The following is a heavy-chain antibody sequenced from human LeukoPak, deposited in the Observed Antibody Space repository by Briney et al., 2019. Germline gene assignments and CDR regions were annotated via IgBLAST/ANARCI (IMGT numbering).Heavy chain of an antibody. D-gene: IGHD3-10*01. J-gene: IGHJ4*02. Sequence: SGGSLRLSCAASGFTFSDYYMSWIRQAPGKGLEWVSYIGSSSSYTNYADSVKGRFTISRDNAKNPLYLQMNSLRAEDTAVYYCARDFTYYYGSGSFCDYWGQGTLVTVSS. V-gene: IGHV3-11*06. CDR1: GFTFSDYY. CDR3: ARDFTYYYGSGSFCDY. CDR2: IGSSSSYT.